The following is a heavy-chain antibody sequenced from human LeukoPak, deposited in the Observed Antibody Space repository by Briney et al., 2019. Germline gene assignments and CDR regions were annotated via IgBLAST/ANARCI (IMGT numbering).Heavy chain of an antibody. D-gene: IGHD6-13*01. Sequence: GASVKVSCKASGYTFTSYYMHWVRQAPGQGLEWMGIINPSGGSTSYAQKFQGRVTMTRDMSTSTVYMELSSLRSEDTAVYYCARDAPRYSSSWGVDYWGQGTLVTVSS. J-gene: IGHJ4*02. CDR3: ARDAPRYSSSWGVDY. V-gene: IGHV1-46*01. CDR1: GYTFTSYY. CDR2: INPSGGST.